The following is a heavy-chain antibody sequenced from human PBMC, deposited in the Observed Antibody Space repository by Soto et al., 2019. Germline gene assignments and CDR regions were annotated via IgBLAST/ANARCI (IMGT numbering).Heavy chain of an antibody. Sequence: EVHVVESGGDLVEPGGSLRLSCVTSGFMFSSAWMSWVRQAPGKGLEWVARIKSTKDGGARDYAAPVNGRFSTSRDDSKSTVYLQMNSLRAEDTALYYCVEGWNDFWGQGTLVTVSS. CDR2: IKSTKDGGAR. D-gene: IGHD1-1*01. V-gene: IGHV3-15*01. CDR3: VEGWNDF. CDR1: GFMFSSAW. J-gene: IGHJ4*02.